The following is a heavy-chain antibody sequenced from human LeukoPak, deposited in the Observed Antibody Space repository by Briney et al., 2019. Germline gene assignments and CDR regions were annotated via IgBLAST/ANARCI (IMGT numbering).Heavy chain of an antibody. J-gene: IGHJ6*03. D-gene: IGHD3-10*01. CDR3: TSDPRVVPFMDV. V-gene: IGHV3-15*01. CDR1: GFTFSNAW. CDR2: IKSKTDGWTT. Sequence: GGSLRLSCAASGFTFSNAWMNWVRQAPGKGLEWVGRIKSKTDGWTTDYAAPVKGRFTISRDDSKNTLYLQMNSLKTEDTAVYYCTSDPRVVPFMDVWGKGTTVTVSS.